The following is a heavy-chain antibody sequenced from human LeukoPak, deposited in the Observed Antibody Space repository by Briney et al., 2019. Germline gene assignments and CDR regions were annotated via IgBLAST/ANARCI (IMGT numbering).Heavy chain of an antibody. CDR1: GGTFSSYA. V-gene: IGHV1-69*13. CDR3: AREIAVAATTPPDAFDI. Sequence: SVKVSCKASGGTFSSYAISWVRQAPGQGLEWMGGIIPIFGTANYAQKFQGRVTITADESTSTAYMELSSLRSEDTAVYYCAREIAVAATTPPDAFDIWGQGTMVTVSS. J-gene: IGHJ3*02. D-gene: IGHD6-19*01. CDR2: IIPIFGTA.